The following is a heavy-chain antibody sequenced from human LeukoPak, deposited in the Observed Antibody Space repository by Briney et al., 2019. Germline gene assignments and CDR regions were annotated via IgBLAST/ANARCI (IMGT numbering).Heavy chain of an antibody. D-gene: IGHD6-13*01. V-gene: IGHV3-23*01. CDR1: GFTFSSYA. CDR3: AKDGLQQPLDSEANFDY. Sequence: PGGSLRLSCAASGFTFSSYAMSWVRQAPGKGLEWVSAISGSGGSTYYADSVKGRFTISRDNSKNTLYLQMNSLRAEDTAVYYFAKDGLQQPLDSEANFDYWGQGTLVTVSS. CDR2: ISGSGGST. J-gene: IGHJ4*02.